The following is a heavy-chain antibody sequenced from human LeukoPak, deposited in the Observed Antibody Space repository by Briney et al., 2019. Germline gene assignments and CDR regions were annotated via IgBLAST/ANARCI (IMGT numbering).Heavy chain of an antibody. Sequence: PGGSLRLSCAASGFTFSSYWMSWVRQAPGKGLEWVATINQDGSDKYYVDSVKGRFNIARDNAKNSLYLQMNSLRAEDTAVYYCAKGRPLKCRSTSCYPGWFDPWGQGTLVTVSS. J-gene: IGHJ5*02. CDR3: AKGRPLKCRSTSCYPGWFDP. D-gene: IGHD2-2*01. CDR2: INQDGSDK. V-gene: IGHV3-7*01. CDR1: GFTFSSYW.